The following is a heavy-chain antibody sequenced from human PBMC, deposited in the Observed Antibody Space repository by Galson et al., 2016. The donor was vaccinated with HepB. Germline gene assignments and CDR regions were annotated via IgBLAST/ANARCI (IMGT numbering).Heavy chain of an antibody. V-gene: IGHV3-30*18. CDR3: AKDLRGLALPGGAFDI. Sequence: SLRLSCATSGFTFINFWMHWVRQAPGKGLEWAALISYDGRKTFYADSVKGRFTVSRDSSKNTLYLQMSSLTTEDTVMYFCAKDLRGLALPGGAFDIWGQGTMVTVSA. D-gene: IGHD3-3*02. CDR1: GFTFINFW. CDR2: ISYDGRKT. J-gene: IGHJ3*02.